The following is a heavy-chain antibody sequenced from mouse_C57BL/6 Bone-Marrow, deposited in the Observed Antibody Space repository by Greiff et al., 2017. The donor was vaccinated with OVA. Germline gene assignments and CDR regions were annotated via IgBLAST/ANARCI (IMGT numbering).Heavy chain of an antibody. V-gene: IGHV1-64*01. J-gene: IGHJ1*03. D-gene: IGHD1-1*01. CDR1: GYTFTSYW. Sequence: VQLQQPGAELVKPGASVKLSCKASGYTFTSYWMHWVKQRPGQGLEWIGMIHPNSGSTNYNEKFKSKATLTVDKSSSTAYMQLSSLTSEDSAVYYFARARGYYGSSYWYFDVWGTGTTVTVSS. CDR3: ARARGYYGSSYWYFDV. CDR2: IHPNSGST.